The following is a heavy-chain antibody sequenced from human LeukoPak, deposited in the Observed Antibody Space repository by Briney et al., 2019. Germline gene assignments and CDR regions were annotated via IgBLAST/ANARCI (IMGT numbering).Heavy chain of an antibody. J-gene: IGHJ3*02. D-gene: IGHD6-13*01. V-gene: IGHV3-9*03. Sequence: GRSLRLSCAASGFTFDDYAMHWVRQAPGKGLEWVSGISWNSGSIGYADSVKGRFTISRDNAKNSLYLQMNSLRAEDMALYYCAKAYSSSWFSQNAFDIWGQGTMVTVSS. CDR3: AKAYSSSWFSQNAFDI. CDR2: ISWNSGSI. CDR1: GFTFDDYA.